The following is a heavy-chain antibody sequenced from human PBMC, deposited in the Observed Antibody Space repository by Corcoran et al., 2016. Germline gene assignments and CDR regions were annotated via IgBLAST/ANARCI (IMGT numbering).Heavy chain of an antibody. Sequence: SVSNAWLNWVRQAPGKGLEWVGRIKSKTDGGTTDYAAPVKGRFTISRDDSKNTLYLQMKSLKTEDTAVYYGTTGHLWGQGTLVTVSS. CDR2: IKSKTDGGTT. CDR3: TTGHL. CDR1: SVSNAW. J-gene: IGHJ4*02. V-gene: IGHV3-15*07.